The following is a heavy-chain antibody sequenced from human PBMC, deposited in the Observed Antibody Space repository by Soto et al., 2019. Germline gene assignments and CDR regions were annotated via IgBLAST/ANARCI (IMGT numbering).Heavy chain of an antibody. J-gene: IGHJ4*02. CDR2: ISAHNGNT. CDR3: ARGRYGDY. Sequence: QVHLVQSGAEVKKPGASVKVSCKASGYTFTSYGITWVRQAPGQGLEWMGWISAHNGNTDYAQKRQGRVIVTRDTSTSTAYMDLRRLISCDTAVYYCARGRYGDYWGQGALVTVSS. D-gene: IGHD1-1*01. V-gene: IGHV1-18*01. CDR1: GYTFTSYG.